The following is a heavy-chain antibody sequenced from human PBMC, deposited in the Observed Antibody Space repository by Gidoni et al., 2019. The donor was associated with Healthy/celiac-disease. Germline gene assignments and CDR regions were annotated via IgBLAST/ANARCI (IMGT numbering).Heavy chain of an antibody. CDR3: ARVGCSGGSCYRDFYYYGMDV. D-gene: IGHD2-15*01. J-gene: IGHJ6*04. CDR1: GGTFRIYA. Sequence: QVQLVQSGAEVKKPGSSVKVSCKASGGTFRIYAISWVRQAPGQGLEWMGGIIPIFGTANYAQKFQGRVTITADKSTSTAYMELSSLRSEDTAVYYCARVGCSGGSCYRDFYYYGMDVWGKETTVTVSS. CDR2: IIPIFGTA. V-gene: IGHV1-69*06.